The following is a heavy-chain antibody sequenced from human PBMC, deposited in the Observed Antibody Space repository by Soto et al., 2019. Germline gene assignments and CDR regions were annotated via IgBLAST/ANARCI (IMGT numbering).Heavy chain of an antibody. D-gene: IGHD6-13*01. CDR1: GFTFSSYG. J-gene: IGHJ4*02. Sequence: QVQLVESGGGVVQPGRSLRLSCAASGFTFSSYGMHWVRQAPGKGLEWVAVISYDGSNKYYADSVKGRFTISRDNSKNTPYLQMNSLRAEDTAVYYCAKAAETSEQEGIDYSGQGTLVTVSS. CDR3: AKAAETSEQEGIDY. V-gene: IGHV3-30*18. CDR2: ISYDGSNK.